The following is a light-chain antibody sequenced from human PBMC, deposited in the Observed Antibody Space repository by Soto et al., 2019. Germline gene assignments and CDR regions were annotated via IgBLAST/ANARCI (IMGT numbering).Light chain of an antibody. CDR3: QQYCSSPKLT. Sequence: EIVLTQSPATLSLSPGERATLSCRASQSVSSSYLAWYQQKPGQAPSLLIYAASSTATGIPDRFSGSGSGTDFTLTISRLEPEDFAVYYCQQYCSSPKLTFGGGSGVEIK. J-gene: IGKJ4*01. CDR1: QSVSSSY. CDR2: AAS. V-gene: IGKV3-20*01.